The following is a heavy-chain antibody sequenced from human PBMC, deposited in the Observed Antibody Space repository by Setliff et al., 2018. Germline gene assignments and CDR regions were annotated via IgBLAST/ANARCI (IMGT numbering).Heavy chain of an antibody. J-gene: IGHJ4*02. V-gene: IGHV3-7*01. CDR3: ARDGGEY. Sequence: SLRLSCVASGFTFSRYWMSWVRQAPGKGLEWVANIKQDGSEKYYVDSVKGRFAISRDNAKNSLYLQMNSLRAEDTAVYYCARDGGEYWGQGTLVTVSS. CDR1: GFTFSRYW. CDR2: IKQDGSEK. D-gene: IGHD3-16*01.